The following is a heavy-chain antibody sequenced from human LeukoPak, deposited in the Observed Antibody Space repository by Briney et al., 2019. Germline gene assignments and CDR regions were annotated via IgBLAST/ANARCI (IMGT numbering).Heavy chain of an antibody. CDR3: ARAPLRGDDAFDI. Sequence: SETLSLTCTVSGGSISSDYWSWIRQPAGKGLEWIGHIYTSGSTNYNPSLKSRVTISVDTSKNQFSLKLSSVTAADTAVYYCARAPLRGDDAFDIWGQGTMVTVSS. CDR2: IYTSGST. D-gene: IGHD3-10*01. V-gene: IGHV4-4*07. CDR1: GGSISSDY. J-gene: IGHJ3*02.